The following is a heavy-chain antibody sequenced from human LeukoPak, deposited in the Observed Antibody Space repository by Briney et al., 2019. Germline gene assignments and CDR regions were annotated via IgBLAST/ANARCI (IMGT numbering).Heavy chain of an antibody. J-gene: IGHJ6*03. CDR3: ARQPEGWYGSYYYYMDV. CDR1: GGSISSSSYY. V-gene: IGHV4-39*01. Sequence: SETLSLTCTVSGGSISSSSYYWGWIRQPPGKGLEWIGTIYYSGITYYNPSLKSRVTISVDTSKNQFSLKLSSVTAADTAVYYCARQPEGWYGSYYYYMDVWGKGTTVTISS. CDR2: IYYSGIT. D-gene: IGHD6-19*01.